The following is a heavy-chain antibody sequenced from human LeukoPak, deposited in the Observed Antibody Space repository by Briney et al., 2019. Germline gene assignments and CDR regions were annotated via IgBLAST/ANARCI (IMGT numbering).Heavy chain of an antibody. J-gene: IGHJ4*02. CDR3: ARERPEWCSSTSCYGIFDY. Sequence: SETLSLTCTVSGGPISSYYWSWIRQPPGKGLEWIGYIYYSGSTNYNPSLKSRVTISVDTSKNQFSLKLSSVTAADTAVYYCARERPEWCSSTSCYGIFDYWGQGTLVTVSS. CDR2: IYYSGST. V-gene: IGHV4-59*01. CDR1: GGPISSYY. D-gene: IGHD2-2*01.